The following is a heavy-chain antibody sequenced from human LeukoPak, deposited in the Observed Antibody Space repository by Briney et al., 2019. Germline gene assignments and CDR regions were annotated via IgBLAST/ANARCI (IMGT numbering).Heavy chain of an antibody. CDR2: IYYSGST. D-gene: IGHD4-17*01. CDR1: GGSISSYY. Sequence: SETLSLTCTVSGGSISSYYWSWIRQPPGKGLEWIGYIYYSGSTNYSPSLKSRVTISLDTSKNQFSLKLSSVTAADTAVYYCARESRTVYFDYWGQGTLVTVSS. V-gene: IGHV4-59*01. CDR3: ARESRTVYFDY. J-gene: IGHJ4*02.